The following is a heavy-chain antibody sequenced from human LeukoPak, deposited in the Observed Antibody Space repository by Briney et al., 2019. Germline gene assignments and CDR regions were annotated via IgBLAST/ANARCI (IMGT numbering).Heavy chain of an antibody. J-gene: IGHJ4*02. CDR1: GFTFSSYS. V-gene: IGHV3-21*01. D-gene: IGHD3-22*01. Sequence: PGGSLRLSCAASGFTFSSYSMNWVRQAPGKGLEWVSSISSSSSYIYYADSVKGRFTISRDNAKNSLYLQINSLRAEDTAVYYCARVTLMDYYDSSGYSTPFDYWGQGTLVTASS. CDR2: ISSSSSYI. CDR3: ARVTLMDYYDSSGYSTPFDY.